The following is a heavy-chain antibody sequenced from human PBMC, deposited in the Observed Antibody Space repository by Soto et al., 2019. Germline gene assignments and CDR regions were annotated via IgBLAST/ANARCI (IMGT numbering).Heavy chain of an antibody. V-gene: IGHV4-61*01. Sequence: PSKTLSLTCTVAGGSVSSGSYYWSWIRQPPGKGLEWIGYIYYSGSTNYNPSLKSRVTISVDASKNQFSLKLSSVTAADTAVYYCARAGYDSSGYCAYFDYWGQGTLVTASS. CDR1: GGSVSSGSYY. J-gene: IGHJ4*02. CDR2: IYYSGST. D-gene: IGHD3-22*01. CDR3: ARAGYDSSGYCAYFDY.